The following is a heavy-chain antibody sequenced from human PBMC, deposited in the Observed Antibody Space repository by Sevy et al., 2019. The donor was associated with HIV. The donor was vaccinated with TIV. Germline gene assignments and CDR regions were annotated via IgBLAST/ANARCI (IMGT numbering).Heavy chain of an antibody. Sequence: GGSLRLSCAASGFTFSSYAMHWVRQAPGKGLEWVAVISYYGNNKYHADSVKDRFTISRDNSKNTLYLQMNSLRAEDTAVYYCARDGSSGGLFLKDYYYFGMDVWGQGTTVTVSS. J-gene: IGHJ6*02. V-gene: IGHV3-30*04. CDR1: GFTFSSYA. CDR2: ISYYGNNK. D-gene: IGHD3-16*01. CDR3: ARDGSSGGLFLKDYYYFGMDV.